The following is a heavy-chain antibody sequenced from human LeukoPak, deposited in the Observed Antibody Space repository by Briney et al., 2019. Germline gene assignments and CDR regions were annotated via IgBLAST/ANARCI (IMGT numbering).Heavy chain of an antibody. CDR2: IYVPETT. V-gene: IGHV4-4*07. D-gene: IGHD2/OR15-2a*01. Sequence: PSETLSLTCTVSGGSITSYCWTWIRQPAGKGLEWIGRIYVPETTNYNPSLKSRVTMSVDTSKSQFSLKLTSVTAADTAVYYCAKSPPNSNYLDYCGQGILVTVSS. CDR3: AKSPPNSNYLDY. J-gene: IGHJ4*02. CDR1: GGSITSYC.